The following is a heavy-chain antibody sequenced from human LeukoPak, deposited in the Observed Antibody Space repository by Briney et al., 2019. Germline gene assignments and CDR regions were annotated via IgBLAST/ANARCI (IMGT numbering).Heavy chain of an antibody. J-gene: IGHJ4*02. V-gene: IGHV3-53*05. CDR3: AKGYGSGSYRPDY. D-gene: IGHD3-10*01. CDR1: GLSVRGSY. Sequence: GGSLRLSCVASGLSVRGSYMSWVRQAPGKGLEWVSVIYSGDRTYYADSVKGRFTISRDTSKNTLYLQMDSLRAEDTAVYYCAKGYGSGSYRPDYWGQGNLVTVSS. CDR2: IYSGDRT.